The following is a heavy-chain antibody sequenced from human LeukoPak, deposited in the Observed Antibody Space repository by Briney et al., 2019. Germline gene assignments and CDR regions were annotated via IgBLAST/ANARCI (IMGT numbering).Heavy chain of an antibody. CDR1: GFTFSSYA. D-gene: IGHD3-16*01. CDR3: AKGLLGADPTPADY. J-gene: IGHJ4*02. V-gene: IGHV3-23*01. CDR2: ISGGGGST. Sequence: PGGSLRLSCAASGFTFSSYAMSWVRQAPGKGLEWVSTISGGGGSTYYADSVKGRFTISRDNSRNTLFLQMNSLRAEDTAVYYCAKGLLGADPTPADYWGQGTLVTVSS.